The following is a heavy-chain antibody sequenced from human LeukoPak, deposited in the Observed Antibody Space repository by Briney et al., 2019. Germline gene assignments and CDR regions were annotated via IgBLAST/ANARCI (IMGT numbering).Heavy chain of an antibody. D-gene: IGHD3-3*01. Sequence: SETLSLTCTVSGYSISSGGYYWSWIRQPAGKGLEWIGRIYTSGSTNYNPSLKSRVTISVDTSKNQFSLKLSSVTAADTAVYYCARGHYDFWSGYYPDYWGQGTLVTVSS. J-gene: IGHJ4*02. CDR2: IYTSGST. V-gene: IGHV4-61*02. CDR1: GYSISSGGYY. CDR3: ARGHYDFWSGYYPDY.